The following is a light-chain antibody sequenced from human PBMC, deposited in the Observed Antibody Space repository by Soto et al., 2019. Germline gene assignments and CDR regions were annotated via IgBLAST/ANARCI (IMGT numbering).Light chain of an antibody. CDR1: QTISSW. Sequence: EIQMTQAPSTLSGSVGDRVTITFLASQTISSWLAWYQQKPGKAPNPLIYDASSLKSGVPARFSGSGSGTEFTLTISSLQPDDFATYYCPHYNSYSEAFGQGTKVDI. CDR3: PHYNSYSEA. CDR2: DAS. V-gene: IGKV1-5*01. J-gene: IGKJ1*01.